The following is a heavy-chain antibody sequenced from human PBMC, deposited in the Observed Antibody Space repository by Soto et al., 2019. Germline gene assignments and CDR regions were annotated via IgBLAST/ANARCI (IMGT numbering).Heavy chain of an antibody. J-gene: IGHJ6*02. CDR2: ISAYNGNT. CDR1: GSTFTSYG. V-gene: IGHV1-18*01. Sequence: ASVKVSCKASGSTFTSYGISWVRQAPGQGLEWMGWISAYNGNTNYAQKLQGRVTMTTDTSTSTANMELRSLRSDYTAVYYCARYPMPTVTTYYYNGMDVWGQGTTVTVSS. CDR3: ARYPMPTVTTYYYNGMDV. D-gene: IGHD4-17*01.